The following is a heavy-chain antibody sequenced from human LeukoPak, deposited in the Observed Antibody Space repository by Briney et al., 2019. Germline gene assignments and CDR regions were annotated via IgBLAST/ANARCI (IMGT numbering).Heavy chain of an antibody. CDR2: IYYSGNT. CDR3: ARQWELRGWFDP. CDR1: GGSISNYF. D-gene: IGHD1-26*01. J-gene: IGHJ5*02. Sequence: SETLSLTCTVSGGSISNYFWSWMRQPPGKGLEWIGYIYYSGNTNYNPSLKSRVTISVDTSKNQFSLKLSSVTAADTAVYYCARQWELRGWFDPWGQGTLVTVSS. V-gene: IGHV4-59*08.